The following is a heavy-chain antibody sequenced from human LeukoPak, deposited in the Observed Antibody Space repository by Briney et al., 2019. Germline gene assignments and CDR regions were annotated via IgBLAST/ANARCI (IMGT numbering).Heavy chain of an antibody. J-gene: IGHJ6*02. V-gene: IGHV3-7*01. CDR2: IKQDGSEK. Sequence: GGSLRLSCAASGFTLSSYWMTWVRQAPGKGLEWVANIKQDGSEKYYLDSVKGRFTISRDNAKNTLYLQMNTLRVEDTAVYYCTRDLMDYDVSTGLHHYYMDVWGQGTTVTVSS. D-gene: IGHD3-9*01. CDR1: GFTLSSYW. CDR3: TRDLMDYDVSTGLHHYYMDV.